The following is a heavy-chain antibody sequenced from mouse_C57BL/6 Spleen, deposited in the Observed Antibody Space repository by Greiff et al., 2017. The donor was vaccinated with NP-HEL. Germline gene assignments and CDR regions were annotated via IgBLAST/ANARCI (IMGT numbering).Heavy chain of an antibody. V-gene: IGHV1-82*01. Sequence: QVQLQQSGPELVKPGASVKISCKASGYAFSSSWMNWVKQRPGKGLEWIGRIYPGDGDTNYNGKFKGKATLTADKSSSTAYMQLSSLTSEDSAVYFCARGNDGYSMDYWGQGTSVTVSS. CDR2: IYPGDGDT. CDR1: GYAFSSSW. J-gene: IGHJ4*01. CDR3: ARGNDGYSMDY. D-gene: IGHD2-3*01.